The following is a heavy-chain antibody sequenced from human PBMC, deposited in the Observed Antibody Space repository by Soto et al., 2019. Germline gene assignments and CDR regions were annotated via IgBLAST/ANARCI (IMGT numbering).Heavy chain of an antibody. CDR1: GYSIGSSNW. CDR2: IYYSGST. D-gene: IGHD5-18*01. J-gene: IGHJ4*02. V-gene: IGHV4-28*01. CDR3: ASKPNSRYYFDY. Sequence: TSETLSLTCAVSGYSIGSSNWWGWIRQPPGKGLEWIGYIYYSGSTYYTPSLKSRVTMSVDTSNNQFSLRLNSVTAVDTAVYYCASKPNSRYYFDYWGQGTLVTVSS.